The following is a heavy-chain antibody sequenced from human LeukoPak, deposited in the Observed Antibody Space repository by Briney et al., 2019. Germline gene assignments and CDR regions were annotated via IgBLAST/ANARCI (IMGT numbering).Heavy chain of an antibody. D-gene: IGHD3-10*01. CDR3: ARDVAGAGSH. V-gene: IGHV3-74*01. CDR1: GFAFGSSA. CDR2: INEHGSIT. J-gene: IGHJ4*02. Sequence: PGGSLRLSCAASGFAFGSSAMTWVRQAPGEGLVWVSRINEHGSITDYADSVKGRFTISRDNAKNTLYLHMNTLRAEDAAIYYCARDVAGAGSHWGQGTLVTVSS.